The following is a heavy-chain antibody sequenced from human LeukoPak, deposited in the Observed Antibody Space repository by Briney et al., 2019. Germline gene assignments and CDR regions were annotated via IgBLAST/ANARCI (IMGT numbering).Heavy chain of an antibody. CDR1: GFTFSSYG. CDR3: AKDRDSSGWGFDP. J-gene: IGHJ5*02. CDR2: IRYDGSNK. V-gene: IGHV3-30*02. D-gene: IGHD6-19*01. Sequence: PGGSLRLSCAASGFTFSSYGMHWVRQAPGKGLEWVAFIRYDGSNKYYADSVKGRFTISRDNSKNTLYLQMNSLRAEDTAVYYCAKDRDSSGWGFDPGGQGTLVTVSS.